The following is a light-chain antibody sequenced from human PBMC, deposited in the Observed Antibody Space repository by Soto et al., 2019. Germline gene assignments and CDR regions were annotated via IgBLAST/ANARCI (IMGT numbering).Light chain of an antibody. CDR2: DAS. V-gene: IGKV3-15*01. Sequence: EIVMTQSPGTLSVSPGERATLSCRASQSVRSNLAWYQQKPGQAPRLLIYDASTRATGIPARFSGSGSGTEFTLTISSLQSEDFAVYYCQQYNNWPPLTFGQGTKGDI. J-gene: IGKJ1*01. CDR1: QSVRSN. CDR3: QQYNNWPPLT.